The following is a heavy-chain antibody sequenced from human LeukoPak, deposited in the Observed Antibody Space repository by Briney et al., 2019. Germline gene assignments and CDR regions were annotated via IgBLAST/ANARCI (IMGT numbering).Heavy chain of an antibody. CDR1: GSITSYY. CDR3: ARALSNWFDP. D-gene: IGHD2/OR15-2a*01. CDR2: VYHSGDT. Sequence: PSETLSLTCTVSGSITSYYWTWIRQPPGQGLEWIGYVYHSGDTNYNPSLKSRATMFVDTSRNQFSLKLTSVTAADTAVYYCARALSNWFDPWGQGTLVTVSS. J-gene: IGHJ5*02. V-gene: IGHV4-59*01.